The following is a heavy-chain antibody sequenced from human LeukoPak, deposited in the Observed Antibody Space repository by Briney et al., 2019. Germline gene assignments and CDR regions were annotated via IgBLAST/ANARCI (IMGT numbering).Heavy chain of an antibody. CDR3: ARLGFGYCSDSGCYSYYFDY. D-gene: IGHD2-15*01. Sequence: GESLKISCKGSGHSFTNFWIGWVRQMPGKGLEWMGIIYPGDSETRYSPSFQGQVTISADKSTNTAYLQWSSLKAPDTAMYYCARLGFGYCSDSGCYSYYFDYWGQGTLVTVSS. CDR2: IYPGDSET. J-gene: IGHJ4*02. CDR1: GHSFTNFW. V-gene: IGHV5-51*01.